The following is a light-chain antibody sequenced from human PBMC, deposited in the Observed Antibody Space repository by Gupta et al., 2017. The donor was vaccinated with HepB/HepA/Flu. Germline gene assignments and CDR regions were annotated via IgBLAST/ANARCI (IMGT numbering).Light chain of an antibody. CDR3: AAGDDSLNGRL. V-gene: IGLV1-44*01. Sequence: QSVLPPPPSASGTPGQRVNISCSGLSSNIELNPVNWYQRVPGTAAKVLKYKDDQRPAGVPDRFSGSRSGTAASLASSGLQAEEEADYYCAAGDDSLNGRLFGGGTKLTVL. CDR1: SSNIELNP. CDR2: KDD. J-gene: IGLJ2*01.